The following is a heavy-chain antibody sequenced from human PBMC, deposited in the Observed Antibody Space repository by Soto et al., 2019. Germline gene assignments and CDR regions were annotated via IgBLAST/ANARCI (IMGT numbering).Heavy chain of an antibody. V-gene: IGHV1-2*04. J-gene: IGHJ4*02. CDR1: GYTITVYY. CDR3: ARGNSQTGFDY. CDR2: INPNSGGT. D-gene: IGHD1-1*01. Sequence: GASVKVSCKACGYTITVYYMRWARQAPGQGLEWMGWINPNSGGTNYAQKFQGWVTMTRDTSISTAYMELSRLRSDDTAVYYCARGNSQTGFDYWGQGTLVTVSS.